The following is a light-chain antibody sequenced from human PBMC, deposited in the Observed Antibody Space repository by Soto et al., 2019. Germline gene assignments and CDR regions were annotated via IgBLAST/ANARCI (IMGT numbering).Light chain of an antibody. CDR3: QQIYVTPLT. V-gene: IGKV1-39*01. CDR2: AAS. Sequence: DVQMTQSPSSLSASIGDRVTITCRASPNVGKYLNWYQQKPGKAPNVLIHAASTLRSGVPLRLSGSGSGTEFTLTISSLQPEDSGTYYCQQIYVTPLTFGGGTRLEV. CDR1: PNVGKY. J-gene: IGKJ4*01.